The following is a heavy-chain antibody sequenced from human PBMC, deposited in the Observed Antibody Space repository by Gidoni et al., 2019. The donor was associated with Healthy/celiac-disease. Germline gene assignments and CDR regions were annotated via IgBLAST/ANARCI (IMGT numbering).Heavy chain of an antibody. D-gene: IGHD2-8*02. J-gene: IGHJ6*02. CDR3: ARAARGCTGGVCYPADYYYGMDV. CDR2: MNPNSGNT. V-gene: IGHV1-8*01. Sequence: QVQLVQSGAEVKKPGASVKVSCKASGYTFTSYDINWVRQATGQGLEWMGWMNPNSGNTGYAQKFQGRVTMTRNTSISTAYMELSSLRSEDTAVYYCARAARGCTGGVCYPADYYYGMDVWGQGTTVTVSS. CDR1: GYTFTSYD.